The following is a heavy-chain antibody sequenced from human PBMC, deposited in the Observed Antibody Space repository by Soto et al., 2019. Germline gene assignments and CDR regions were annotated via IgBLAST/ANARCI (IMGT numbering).Heavy chain of an antibody. V-gene: IGHV2-70*04. J-gene: IGHJ5*02. CDR2: IDWDDDK. CDR1: GFSLTTTGMR. CDR3: ARTRDYNDVNHFGP. D-gene: IGHD4-4*01. Sequence: GSGPTLVNPTQTLTLTCTFSGFSLTTTGMRVAWIRQPPGKALEWLARIDWDDDKFYSTSLKTRLTISKDTSKNQVVLTMTNMDPMDTATYYCARTRDYNDVNHFGPWGQGTLVTVSS.